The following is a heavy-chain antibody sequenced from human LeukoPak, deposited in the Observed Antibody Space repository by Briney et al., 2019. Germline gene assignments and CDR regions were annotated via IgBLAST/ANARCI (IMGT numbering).Heavy chain of an antibody. CDR3: ARARGAVAGYFDY. Sequence: PSETLSLTCGVHGGSFSGYYWTWIRHPPGKGLEWIGEINHSGSTNYNPAPKNRVPISVDTPKNKFHLKLSPVAAADTAVYYCARARGAVAGYFDYWGQGTLVTVSS. CDR2: INHSGST. D-gene: IGHD6-19*01. CDR1: GGSFSGYY. V-gene: IGHV4-34*01. J-gene: IGHJ4*02.